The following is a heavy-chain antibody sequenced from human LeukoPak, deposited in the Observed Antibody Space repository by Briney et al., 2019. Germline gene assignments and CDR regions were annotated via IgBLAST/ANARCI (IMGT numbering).Heavy chain of an antibody. CDR1: GFTFSSAW. Sequence: GGSLRLSCAASGFTFSSAWMTWVRQAPGKGPEWVANINGDGSERYYVASVKGRFTISRDNAKNSLYLQMNSLRAEDTAVHYCTRDFGWQQFDYWGQGTLVTVSS. CDR3: TRDFGWQQFDY. J-gene: IGHJ4*02. D-gene: IGHD5-24*01. V-gene: IGHV3-7*01. CDR2: INGDGSER.